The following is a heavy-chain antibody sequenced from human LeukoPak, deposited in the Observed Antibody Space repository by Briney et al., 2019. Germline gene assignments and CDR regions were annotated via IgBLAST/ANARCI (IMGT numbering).Heavy chain of an antibody. Sequence: GGSLRLSCAASGFRFSSYAMSWVRQAPGKGLEWVAVISYDGSNKYYADSVKGRFTISRDNSKNTLYLQMNSLRAEDTAVYYCARGNGYSSSWPDYWGQGTLVTVSS. CDR1: GFRFSSYA. V-gene: IGHV3-30-3*01. CDR2: ISYDGSNK. D-gene: IGHD6-13*01. CDR3: ARGNGYSSSWPDY. J-gene: IGHJ4*02.